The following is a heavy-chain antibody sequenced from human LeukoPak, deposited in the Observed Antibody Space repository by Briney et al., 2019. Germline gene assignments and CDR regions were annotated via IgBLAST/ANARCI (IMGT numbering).Heavy chain of an antibody. V-gene: IGHV1-8*03. J-gene: IGHJ4*02. CDR2: MNPNSGNT. CDR1: GYTFTSYD. CDR3: ARGRGLYSYGSLGLFDY. D-gene: IGHD5-18*01. Sequence: ASVKVSCKASGYTFTSYDINWVRQATGQGLEWMGWMNPNSGNTGYAQKFQGRVTITRNTSISTAYMELSSLRSEDTAVYYCARGRGLYSYGSLGLFDYWGQGTLVTVSS.